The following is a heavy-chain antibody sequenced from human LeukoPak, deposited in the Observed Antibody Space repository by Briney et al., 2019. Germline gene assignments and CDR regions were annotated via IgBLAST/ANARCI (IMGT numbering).Heavy chain of an antibody. CDR1: GASISNYY. D-gene: IGHD6-13*01. V-gene: IGHV4-59*01. Sequence: SETLSLTCTVSGASISNYYWSWIRQPPGKGLEWIGYVYYSGGTNYNPSLKSRVTISVDTSKNQFSLHLNSVIAADTAVYYCTRDLWGAGGTNYWGHGTLVTVSS. J-gene: IGHJ4*01. CDR3: TRDLWGAGGTNY. CDR2: VYYSGGT.